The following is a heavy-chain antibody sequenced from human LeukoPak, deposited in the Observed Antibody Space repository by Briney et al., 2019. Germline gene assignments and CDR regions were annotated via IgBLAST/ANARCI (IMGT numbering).Heavy chain of an antibody. Sequence: GGSLRLSCAASGFTLSSYWMHWVRQAPGKGLVWVSRINSDGSSTSYADSVKGRFTISRDNAKNTLYLQMNSLRAEDTAVYYCARDEEGAFGDIVVVPAAMYNWFDPWGQGTLVTVSS. D-gene: IGHD2-2*01. CDR2: INSDGSST. CDR1: GFTLSSYW. J-gene: IGHJ5*02. V-gene: IGHV3-74*01. CDR3: ARDEEGAFGDIVVVPAAMYNWFDP.